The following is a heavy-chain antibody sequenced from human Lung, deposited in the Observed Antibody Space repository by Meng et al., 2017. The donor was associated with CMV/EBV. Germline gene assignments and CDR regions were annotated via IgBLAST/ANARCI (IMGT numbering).Heavy chain of an antibody. CDR2: ITSGGST. J-gene: IGHJ6*02. Sequence: SLKISCAASGFIFSTYVMYWVRQSPGKGLQWVSTITSGGSTYYADSVKGRFTISRDNSKSTLYLQMNSLRVEDTAVYYCAKAGNSYYYDMGVWGQGTTVTVSS. CDR3: AKAGNSYYYDMGV. CDR1: GFIFSTYV. V-gene: IGHV3-23*01. D-gene: IGHD3-10*01.